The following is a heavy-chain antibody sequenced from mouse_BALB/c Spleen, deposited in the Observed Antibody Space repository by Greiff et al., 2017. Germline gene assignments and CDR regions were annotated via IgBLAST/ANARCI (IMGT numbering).Heavy chain of an antibody. J-gene: IGHJ4*01. CDR3: ARRETGTYAMDY. V-gene: IGHV1-7*01. CDR1: GYTFTSYW. D-gene: IGHD4-1*01. Sequence: VQLQQSGAELAKPGASVKMSCKASGYTFTSYWMHWVKQRPGQGLEWIGYINPSTGYTEYNQKFKDKATLTADKSSSTAYMQLSSLTSADSAVYYCARRETGTYAMDYWGQGTSVTVSS. CDR2: INPSTGYT.